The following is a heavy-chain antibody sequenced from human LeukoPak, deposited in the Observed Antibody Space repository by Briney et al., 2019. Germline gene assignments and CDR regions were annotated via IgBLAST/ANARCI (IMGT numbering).Heavy chain of an antibody. Sequence: GGSLSLSCAASGFTFSSYEMNWVRQAPGKGLEWVSYITSGGSTMKYADSVKGRFTISRDSAKNSLYLQMNSLRADDTAVYYCAREGKGIAFDYWGQGTLVTVSS. CDR1: GFTFSSYE. D-gene: IGHD6-13*01. J-gene: IGHJ4*02. V-gene: IGHV3-48*03. CDR2: ITSGGSTM. CDR3: AREGKGIAFDY.